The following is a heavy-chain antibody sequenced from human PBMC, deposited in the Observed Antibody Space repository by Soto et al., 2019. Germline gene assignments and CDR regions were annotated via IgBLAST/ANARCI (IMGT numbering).Heavy chain of an antibody. CDR2: IYYSGST. Sequence: PSETLSLTCAVSGGSISSGGYFWSWIRQPPGKGLEWIGYIYYSGSTYYNPSLKSRVTISVDTSKNQFSLKLSFVTAADTAVYYCARKYYGSGSSNSWFDPWGQGTLVTVSS. D-gene: IGHD3-10*01. CDR1: GGSISSGGYF. CDR3: ARKYYGSGSSNSWFDP. V-gene: IGHV4-30-2*03. J-gene: IGHJ5*02.